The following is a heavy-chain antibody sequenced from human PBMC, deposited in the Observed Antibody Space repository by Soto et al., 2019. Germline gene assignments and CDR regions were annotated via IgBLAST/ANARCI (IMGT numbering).Heavy chain of an antibody. CDR2: ISPYSGET. J-gene: IGHJ4*02. D-gene: IGHD6-19*01. Sequence: QVQLVQSGEEVKRPAASVKVSCKASGYTFTSYGIVWVRQAPGQGLEWMGWISPYSGETRYAEKFQDRVTLTTDTSTKTAYMDLRNLKSDDTAVYWCARGPVAGSDFWGQGTLVTVSS. V-gene: IGHV1-18*04. CDR1: GYTFTSYG. CDR3: ARGPVAGSDF.